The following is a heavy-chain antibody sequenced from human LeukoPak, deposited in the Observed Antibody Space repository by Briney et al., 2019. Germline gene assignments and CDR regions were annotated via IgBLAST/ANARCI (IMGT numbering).Heavy chain of an antibody. CDR2: INHSVST. J-gene: IGHJ6*03. CDR1: GGSFSGYY. D-gene: IGHD3-3*01. CDR3: ARASPSDFWSGYYWRYYYYMDV. Sequence: SETLSLTCAVHGGSFSGYYWSWIRQPPGKGLEWVGEINHSVSTNYNPSLKSRVTISVDTSKNQFSLKLGSVTAADTAVYYCARASPSDFWSGYYWRYYYYMDVWGKGTTVTVSS. V-gene: IGHV4-34*01.